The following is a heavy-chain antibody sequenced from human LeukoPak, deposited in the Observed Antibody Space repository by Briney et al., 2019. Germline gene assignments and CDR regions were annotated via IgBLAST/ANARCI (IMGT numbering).Heavy chain of an antibody. V-gene: IGHV3-23*01. J-gene: IGHJ4*02. D-gene: IGHD1-14*01. CDR2: IFPSGGEI. CDR1: GFTFSTFA. CDR3: VKDWYSQNEPVFDY. Sequence: GGSLRLSCAASGFTFSTFAMIWVRQPPGKGLEWVSSIFPSGGEIHYADSVKGRFTISRDNAKNSLYLQMSSLRAEDTAIYYCVKDWYSQNEPVFDYWGQGTLVTVSS.